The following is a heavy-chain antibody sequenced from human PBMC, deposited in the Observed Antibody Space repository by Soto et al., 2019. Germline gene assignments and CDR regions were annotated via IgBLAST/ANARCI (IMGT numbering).Heavy chain of an antibody. Sequence: ASVKVSCTASGYTLTSYGISWVRQAPGQGLEWMGWISAYNGNTNYAQKLQGRVTMTTDTSTSTAYMELRSLRSDDTAVYYCARVRYSSSSYWFDPWGQGTLVTVSS. CDR2: ISAYNGNT. CDR3: ARVRYSSSSYWFDP. J-gene: IGHJ5*02. D-gene: IGHD6-6*01. V-gene: IGHV1-18*01. CDR1: GYTLTSYG.